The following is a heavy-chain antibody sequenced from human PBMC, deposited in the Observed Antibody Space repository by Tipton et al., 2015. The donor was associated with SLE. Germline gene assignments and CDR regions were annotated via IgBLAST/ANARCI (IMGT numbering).Heavy chain of an antibody. Sequence: LRLSCAVYGGSFSGYYWSWIRQPPGKGLEWIGEINHSGSTNYNPSLKSRVTISVDTSKNQFSLKLSSVTAADTAVYYCARCSTRHYYYYYMDVWGKGTTVTASS. CDR2: INHSGST. CDR3: ARCSTRHYYYYYMDV. D-gene: IGHD2-2*01. V-gene: IGHV4-34*01. CDR1: GGSFSGYY. J-gene: IGHJ6*03.